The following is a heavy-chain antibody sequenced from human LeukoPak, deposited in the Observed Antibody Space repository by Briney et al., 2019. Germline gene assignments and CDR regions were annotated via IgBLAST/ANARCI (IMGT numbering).Heavy chain of an antibody. CDR2: ISGSGGST. V-gene: IGHV3-23*01. CDR3: ARDRDSSGYLDYFDY. Sequence: GGSLRLSCAASGFTFSSYAMSWVRQAPGKGLEWVSAISGSGGSTYYADSVKGRFTISRDNSKNTLYLQMNSLRAEDTAVYYCARDRDSSGYLDYFDYWGQGTLVTVSS. D-gene: IGHD3-22*01. J-gene: IGHJ4*02. CDR1: GFTFSSYA.